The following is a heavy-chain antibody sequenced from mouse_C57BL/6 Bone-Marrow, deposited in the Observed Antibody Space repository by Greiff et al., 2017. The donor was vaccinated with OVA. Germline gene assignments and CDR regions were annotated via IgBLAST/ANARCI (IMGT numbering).Heavy chain of an antibody. CDR3: ARINYWYFDV. CDR2: ISSGRSTI. V-gene: IGHV5-17*01. J-gene: IGHJ1*03. CDR1: GFTFSDYG. Sequence: DVQLVESGGGLVKPGGSLKLSCAASGFTFSDYGMHWVRQAPEKGLEWVAYISSGRSTIYYADTVKGRFNISRDNAKNTLFLQMTGLRSEDTAMYYCARINYWYFDVWGTGTTVTVSS.